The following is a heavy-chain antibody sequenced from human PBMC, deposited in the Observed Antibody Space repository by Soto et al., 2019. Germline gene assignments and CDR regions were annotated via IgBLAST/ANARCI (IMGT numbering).Heavy chain of an antibody. J-gene: IGHJ6*02. CDR2: IIPTFGRT. CDR3: ARDPLSSFAMDV. D-gene: IGHD3-10*02. CDR1: GDTFSSYA. Sequence: QVQLVQSGAEVKKPGSSVKVSCKASGDTFSSYAISWVRQAPGQGLEWMGKIIPTFGRTNYAQKFQGRLTISADESTTTVYMELSSLLSEDTAVYYCARDPLSSFAMDVWGQGTTVIVSS. V-gene: IGHV1-69*18.